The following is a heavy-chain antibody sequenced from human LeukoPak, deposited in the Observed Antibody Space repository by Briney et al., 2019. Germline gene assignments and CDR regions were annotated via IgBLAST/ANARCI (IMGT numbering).Heavy chain of an antibody. CDR3: ARVYGGKSRALYYGMDV. V-gene: IGHV1-18*01. CDR2: ISAYNGNT. Sequence: ASVKVSCKASGYTFTSYGISWVRQGPGQGLEWMGWISAYNGNTNYAQKLQGRVTLTTDTSTSTAYMELRSLRSDDTAVYYCARVYGGKSRALYYGMDVWGQGTTVTVSS. J-gene: IGHJ6*02. D-gene: IGHD4-23*01. CDR1: GYTFTSYG.